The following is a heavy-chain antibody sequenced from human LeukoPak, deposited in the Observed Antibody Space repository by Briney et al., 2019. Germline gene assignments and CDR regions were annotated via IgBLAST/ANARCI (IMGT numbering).Heavy chain of an antibody. V-gene: IGHV4-59*08. D-gene: IGHD3-22*01. CDR3: ARSLLNYYDSSGYYSYYFDY. CDR2: IYYSGST. CDR1: GGSISSYY. J-gene: IGHJ4*02. Sequence: SETLSLTCTVSGGSISSYYWSWIRQPPGKGLEWIGYIYYSGSTNYNPSLKSRVTISVDTSKNQFSLKLSSVTAADTAVYYRARSLLNYYDSSGYYSYYFDYWGQGTLVTVSS.